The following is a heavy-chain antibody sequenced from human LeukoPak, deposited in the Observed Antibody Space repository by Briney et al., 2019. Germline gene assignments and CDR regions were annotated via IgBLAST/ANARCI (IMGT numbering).Heavy chain of an antibody. D-gene: IGHD5-12*01. CDR3: ARYNGYAGDYFDY. CDR2: IYYSGNT. V-gene: IGHV4-61*08. Sequence: SETLSLTCTVSGGSISSGGYYWSWIRQHPGKGLEWIGYIYYSGNTNYNSSLKSRVTMSVDTSKNQFSLKLTSVTAADTAVYYCARYNGYAGDYFDYWGQGTLVSVSS. J-gene: IGHJ4*02. CDR1: GGSISSGGYY.